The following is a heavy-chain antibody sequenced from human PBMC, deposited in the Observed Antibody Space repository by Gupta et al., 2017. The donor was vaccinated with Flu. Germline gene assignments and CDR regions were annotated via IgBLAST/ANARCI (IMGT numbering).Heavy chain of an antibody. CDR2: INHSGST. J-gene: IGHJ6*03. Sequence: KGLEWIGEINHSGSTNYNPSLKSRVTISVDTSKNQFSLKLSSVTAADTAVYYCARGPPRLTWSGPPSGYMDVWGKGTTVTVSS. D-gene: IGHD3-3*01. V-gene: IGHV4-34*01. CDR3: ARGPPRLTWSGPPSGYMDV.